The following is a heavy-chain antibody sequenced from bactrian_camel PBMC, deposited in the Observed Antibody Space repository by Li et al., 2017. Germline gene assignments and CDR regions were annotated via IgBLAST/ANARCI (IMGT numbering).Heavy chain of an antibody. CDR3: AGEFRDYGSNMC. D-gene: IGHD4*01. V-gene: IGHV3S40*01. Sequence: VQLVESGGGSVQAGGSLRLSCSAPVNIYNTNCIGWFRQAPGKGLEWVSYINSGGDYTSYADSVKGRFSISRDDAKNTLYLQMNSLKPEDTAEYFCAGEFRDYGSNMCWGQGTQVTVS. CDR2: INSGGDYT. J-gene: IGHJ4*01. CDR1: VNIYNTNC.